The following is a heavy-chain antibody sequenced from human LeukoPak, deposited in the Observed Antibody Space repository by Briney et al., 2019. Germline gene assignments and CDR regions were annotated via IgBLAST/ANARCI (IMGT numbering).Heavy chain of an antibody. CDR1: GYTFTSYD. V-gene: IGHV1-8*01. CDR3: ARVGGDTVTNRY. J-gene: IGHJ4*02. Sequence: GASVKVSCKASGYTFTSYDINWVRQATGQGLEWMGWMNPNSGNTGYAQKFQGRVTMTRNTSISTAYMELSNLRSEDTAVYYCARVGGDTVTNRYWGQGTLVTVSS. CDR2: MNPNSGNT. D-gene: IGHD4-17*01.